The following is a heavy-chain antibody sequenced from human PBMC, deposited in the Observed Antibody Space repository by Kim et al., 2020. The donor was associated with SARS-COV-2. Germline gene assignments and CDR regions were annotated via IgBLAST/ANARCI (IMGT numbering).Heavy chain of an antibody. CDR3: ARDKGVVRGAH. Sequence: GGSLRLSCAASGFTFSSYEMNWVRQAPGKGLEWVSYISSSGSTIYYADSVKGRFTISRDNAKNSLYLQMNSLRAEDTAVYYCARDKGVVRGAHWGQGTMVTVSS. CDR1: GFTFSSYE. CDR2: ISSSGSTI. D-gene: IGHD3-10*01. J-gene: IGHJ4*02. V-gene: IGHV3-48*03.